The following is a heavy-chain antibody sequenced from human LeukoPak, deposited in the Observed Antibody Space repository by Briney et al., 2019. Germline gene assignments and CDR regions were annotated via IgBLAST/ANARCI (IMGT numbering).Heavy chain of an antibody. V-gene: IGHV3-21*01. CDR1: GFTYSSYS. CDR3: ARNIVVVVAALHFDY. CDR2: ISSSSSYI. J-gene: IGHJ4*02. Sequence: PGGSLRLSCAASGFTYSSYSMNWVRQAPGKGLEWVSSISSSSSYIYYADSVKGRFTISRDNAKNSLYLQMNSLRAEDTAVYYCARNIVVVVAALHFDYWGQGTLVTVSS. D-gene: IGHD2-15*01.